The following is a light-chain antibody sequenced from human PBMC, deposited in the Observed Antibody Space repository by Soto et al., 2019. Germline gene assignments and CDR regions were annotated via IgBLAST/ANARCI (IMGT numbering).Light chain of an antibody. J-gene: IGKJ1*01. CDR2: AAS. CDR1: QGIRND. CDR3: LQDYNYPRT. V-gene: IGKV1-6*01. Sequence: AIQMNHSPSSLSASVRDRVTITCRASQGIRNDLGWYQQKPGKAPNLLIYAASSLQSGVPSRFSGSGSGTDFTLTISSLQPEDFATYYCLQDYNYPRTFGQGTKVDIK.